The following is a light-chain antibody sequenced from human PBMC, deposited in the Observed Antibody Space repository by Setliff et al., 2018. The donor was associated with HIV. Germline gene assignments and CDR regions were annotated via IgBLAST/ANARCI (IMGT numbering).Light chain of an antibody. CDR2: EVS. J-gene: IGLJ1*01. Sequence: QSVLTQPASVSGSPGQSITISCTGTSSDIGGYSYVSWYQQHPGKAPKLIIYEVSNRPSGVSNRFSGSKSGNTASLTISGLQAEDEADYYCSSYATTGTVFGTGTKVTVL. CDR3: SSYATTGTV. V-gene: IGLV2-14*01. CDR1: SSDIGGYSY.